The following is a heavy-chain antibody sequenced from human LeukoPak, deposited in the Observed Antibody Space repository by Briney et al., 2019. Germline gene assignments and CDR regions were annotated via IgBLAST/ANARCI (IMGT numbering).Heavy chain of an antibody. V-gene: IGHV1-46*01. D-gene: IGHD6-6*01. CDR2: INPSGGST. J-gene: IGHJ4*02. Sequence: ASVKVSCKASGYTFTSYYMHWVRQAPGQGLEWMGIINPSGGSTSYAQKFQGRVTMTRDTSTSTVYMELSSLRSEDTAVYYCARGITVYRAARSNYFDYWGQGTLVTVSS. CDR3: ARGITVYRAARSNYFDY. CDR1: GYTFTSYY.